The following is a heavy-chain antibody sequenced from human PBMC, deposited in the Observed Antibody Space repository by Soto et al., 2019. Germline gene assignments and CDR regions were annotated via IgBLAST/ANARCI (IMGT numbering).Heavy chain of an antibody. CDR3: ARGSRDNTWFDP. D-gene: IGHD2-15*01. J-gene: IGHJ5*02. CDR1: GFTFSSYA. CDR2: ISGSGGST. Sequence: PGGSLRLSCAASGFTFSSYAISWVRQAPGKGLEWVSAISGSGGSTYYADSVKGRFTISRDNSKNTLYLQMNSLRAEDTAVYYCARGSRDNTWFDPWGQGTLVTVSS. V-gene: IGHV3-23*01.